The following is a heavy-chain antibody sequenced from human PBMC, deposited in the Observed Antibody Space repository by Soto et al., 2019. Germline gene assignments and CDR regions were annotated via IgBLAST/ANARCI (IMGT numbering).Heavy chain of an antibody. Sequence: QLQLQESGSGLVKPSQTLSLTCAVSGGSISSGGYSWSWIRQPPGKGLEWIGYIYHSGSTYYNPALKSRVTIAVDRSKNQFSLKLSSVTAADTAVYYCGRGGLEGYFDPTPFDYWGQGTLVTVSS. CDR2: IYHSGST. V-gene: IGHV4-30-2*01. J-gene: IGHJ4*02. D-gene: IGHD3-9*01. CDR1: GGSISSGGYS. CDR3: GRGGLEGYFDPTPFDY.